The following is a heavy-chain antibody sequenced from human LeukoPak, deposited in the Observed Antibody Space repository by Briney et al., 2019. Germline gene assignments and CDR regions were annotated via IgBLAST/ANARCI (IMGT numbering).Heavy chain of an antibody. CDR2: ISTYKDNT. D-gene: IGHD6-6*01. V-gene: IGHV1-18*01. CDR3: ARVIAARGHYFYMDV. Sequence: ASVKVSCKASGYTFTSYAMNWVRQAPGQGLEWMGWISTYKDNTNYAQKFQGRVTMTTDTSTSTAYMDLRSLLSDDSAVYYCARVIAARGHYFYMDVWGKGTTVTVSS. CDR1: GYTFTSYA. J-gene: IGHJ6*03.